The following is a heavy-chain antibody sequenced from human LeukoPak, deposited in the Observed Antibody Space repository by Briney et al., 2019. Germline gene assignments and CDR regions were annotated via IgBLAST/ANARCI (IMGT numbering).Heavy chain of an antibody. Sequence: GESLMISCKGSGDTFTDTYVAWVRQVGGKGREWMGIIYHDGSDTRYSPSFEGQVTISVDHSIRTAYLQWTSLKTSDTAMYYCARFLHGNSLDYWGQGALVTVSS. D-gene: IGHD1-7*01. CDR2: IYHDGSDT. J-gene: IGHJ4*02. V-gene: IGHV5-51*01. CDR1: GDTFTDTY. CDR3: ARFLHGNSLDY.